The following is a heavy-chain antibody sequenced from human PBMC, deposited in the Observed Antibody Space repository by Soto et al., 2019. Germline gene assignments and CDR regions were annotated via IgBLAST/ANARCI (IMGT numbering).Heavy chain of an antibody. CDR3: AKGPTFYYFDD. CDR2: ISWNSGSI. J-gene: IGHJ4*02. Sequence: GGSLRLSCAASGFTFDDYAMHCVRQAPGKGLEWVSGISWNSGSIGYADSVQGRFTISRDNAKNSLYLQMNSLRAEDTALYYCAKGPTFYYFDDWGQGTLVTVSS. D-gene: IGHD3-16*01. CDR1: GFTFDDYA. V-gene: IGHV3-9*01.